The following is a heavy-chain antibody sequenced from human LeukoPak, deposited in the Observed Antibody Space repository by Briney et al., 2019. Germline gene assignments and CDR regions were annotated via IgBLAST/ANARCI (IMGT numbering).Heavy chain of an antibody. D-gene: IGHD3-22*01. Sequence: SETLSLTCTVSGGSISSSSYYWGWIRQPPGKGLEWIGSIYYSGSTYYNPSLKSRVTISVDTSKNQFSLKLSSVTAADTAVYYCARHGGYHSPIDYWGQGTLVTVSS. CDR2: IYYSGST. V-gene: IGHV4-39*01. CDR1: GGSISSSSYY. J-gene: IGHJ4*02. CDR3: ARHGGYHSPIDY.